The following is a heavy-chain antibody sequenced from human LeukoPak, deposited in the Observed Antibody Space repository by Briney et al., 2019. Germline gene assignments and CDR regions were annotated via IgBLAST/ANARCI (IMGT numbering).Heavy chain of an antibody. D-gene: IGHD3-3*01. Sequence: SQTLSLTCAISGDSVSSNSAAWNWIRQSPSRGLEWLGRTYYRSKWYNDYAVSVKSRITINPDTSKNQFSLQLNSVTPEDTAVYYCARLKGSSQKYYDFWSGYLDAFDIWGQGTMVTVSS. V-gene: IGHV6-1*01. CDR2: TYYRSKWYN. CDR3: ARLKGSSQKYYDFWSGYLDAFDI. CDR1: GDSVSSNSAA. J-gene: IGHJ3*02.